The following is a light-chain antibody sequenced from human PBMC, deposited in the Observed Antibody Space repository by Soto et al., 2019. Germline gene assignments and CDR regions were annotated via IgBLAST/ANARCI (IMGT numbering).Light chain of an antibody. V-gene: IGKV3-11*01. CDR2: DAS. J-gene: IGKJ1*01. CDR1: QSVDSH. Sequence: EIVLTQSPATLSLSPGERATLSCRASQSVDSHLAWYQQTPGRAPRLLIYDASNRATGIPARFSGSGSGTDLTLTISSLEPEDFAVYYCQQRSNWPRTFGQGTKVEIK. CDR3: QQRSNWPRT.